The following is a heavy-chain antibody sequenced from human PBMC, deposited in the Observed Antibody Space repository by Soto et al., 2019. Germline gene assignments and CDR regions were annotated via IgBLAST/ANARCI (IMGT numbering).Heavy chain of an antibody. Sequence: ASVKVSCKASGYTFTSYYMHCVRQAPGQGLEWMGIINPSGGSTSYAQKFQGRVTMTRDTSTSTVYMELSSLRSEDTAVYYCARVYCTNGVCYGFDYWGQGTLVTVSS. D-gene: IGHD2-8*01. CDR3: ARVYCTNGVCYGFDY. CDR1: GYTFTSYY. V-gene: IGHV1-46*01. J-gene: IGHJ4*02. CDR2: INPSGGST.